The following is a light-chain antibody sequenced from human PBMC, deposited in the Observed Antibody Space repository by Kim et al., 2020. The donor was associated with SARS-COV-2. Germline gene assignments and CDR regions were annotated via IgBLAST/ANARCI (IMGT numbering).Light chain of an antibody. J-gene: IGKJ2*01. CDR2: TAS. CDR1: RSIATY. Sequence: SASVGDRVTITCRASRSIATYLNWYQHKSGKAPKLLLYTASSLQSGVPSRFSGSASGTDFTLTINSLQPEDFATYYCQQSYGTPYTFGQGTKLEI. V-gene: IGKV1-39*01. CDR3: QQSYGTPYT.